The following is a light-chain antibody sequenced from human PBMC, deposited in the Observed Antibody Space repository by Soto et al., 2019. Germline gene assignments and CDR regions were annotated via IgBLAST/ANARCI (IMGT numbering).Light chain of an antibody. J-gene: IGKJ2*01. Sequence: EIVLTQSPATLSLSPGERATLSCGASQSVSSSYVAWYQQKPGLAPRLLIYDASSRATGIPDRFSGSGSGTAFTLTISRLEPEDFAVYYCQQYGNSPYTFGQGNKLEIK. V-gene: IGKV3D-20*01. CDR1: QSVSSSY. CDR2: DAS. CDR3: QQYGNSPYT.